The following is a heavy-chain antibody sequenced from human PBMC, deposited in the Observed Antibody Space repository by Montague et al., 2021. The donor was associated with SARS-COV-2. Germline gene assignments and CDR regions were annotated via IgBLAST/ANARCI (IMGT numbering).Heavy chain of an antibody. CDR1: GGSFSGYH. CDR3: ARGLDYFSIIVIVLAGACNGFDS. CDR2: VNHSGST. V-gene: IGHV4-34*01. D-gene: IGHD2/OR15-2a*01. J-gene: IGHJ5*01. Sequence: SETLSLTCAVYGGSFSGYHWSWVRRPPGKGLEWIGEVNHSGSTNYNPSLKSRVTISADTSKNQFSLRLNSVTAADTAVYYCARGLDYFSIIVIVLAGACNGFDSWGQGTLVTVSS.